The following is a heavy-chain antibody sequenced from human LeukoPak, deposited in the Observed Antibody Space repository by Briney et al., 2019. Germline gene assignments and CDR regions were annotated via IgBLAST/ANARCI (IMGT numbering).Heavy chain of an antibody. CDR1: GFTFSSYW. Sequence: GGSLRLSCAASGFTFSSYWMHWVRQAPGKGLVWVSRINSDGSSTSYADSVKGRFTISRDNAKNTLYLQMNSLRAEDTAVYYCATESGYTRSFDYWGQGTLVTVSS. CDR2: INSDGSST. V-gene: IGHV3-74*01. J-gene: IGHJ4*02. D-gene: IGHD3-3*01. CDR3: ATESGYTRSFDY.